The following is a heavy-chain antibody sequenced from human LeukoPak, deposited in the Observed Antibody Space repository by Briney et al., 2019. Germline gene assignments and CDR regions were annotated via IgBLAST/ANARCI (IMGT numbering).Heavy chain of an antibody. CDR1: GYTFTGYY. V-gene: IGHV1-2*02. Sequence: ASVKVSCKASGYTFTGYYMHWVRQAPGQGLEWMGWINPNSGGTNYAQKFQGRVTMTRDTSISTAYMELSRLRSDDTAVYYCARVLHYYGSGSYALHDYWGQGTLVTVSS. J-gene: IGHJ4*02. CDR2: INPNSGGT. CDR3: ARVLHYYGSGSYALHDY. D-gene: IGHD3-10*01.